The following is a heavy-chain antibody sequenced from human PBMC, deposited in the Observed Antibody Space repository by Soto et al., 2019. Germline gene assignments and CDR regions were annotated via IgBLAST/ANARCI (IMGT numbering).Heavy chain of an antibody. D-gene: IGHD3-10*01. CDR1: GGSISSYY. J-gene: IGHJ4*02. V-gene: IGHV4-59*08. Sequence: QVQLQESGPGLVKPSETLSLTCTDSGGSISSYYWSWIRQPPGKGLEWIGYIYYSGSTNYNPSLMSRFTIPVDTSKDQFPLKLNSMTAADTAVYYCARPNYGSGSTYFAYLGQGTQVTVSS. CDR3: ARPNYGSGSTYFAY. CDR2: IYYSGST.